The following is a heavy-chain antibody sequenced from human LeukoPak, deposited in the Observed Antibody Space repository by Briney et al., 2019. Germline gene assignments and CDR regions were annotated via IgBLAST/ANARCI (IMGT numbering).Heavy chain of an antibody. V-gene: IGHV3-7*01. CDR1: GFTFSSYG. CDR2: IKQDGSEK. Sequence: PGGSLRLSCAASGFTFSSYGMSWVRQAPGKGLEWVANIKQDGSEKYYVDSVKGRFTISRDNAKNSLYLQMNSLRAEDTAVYYCARVGRDSSGYYYIWFDYWGQGTLVTVSS. CDR3: ARVGRDSSGYYYIWFDY. J-gene: IGHJ4*02. D-gene: IGHD3-22*01.